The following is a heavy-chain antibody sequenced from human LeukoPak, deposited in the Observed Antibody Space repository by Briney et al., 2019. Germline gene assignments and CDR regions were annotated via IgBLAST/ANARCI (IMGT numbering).Heavy chain of an antibody. V-gene: IGHV4-31*03. Sequence: PSQTLSLTCTVSGGSISSGGYYWSWLRQHPGKGLEWIGYIYYSGSTYYNPSLKSRVTISVDTSKNQFSLKLSSVTAADTAVYYCARVEYLEYYDSSGYKGAFDIWGQGTMATVSS. CDR1: GGSISSGGYY. CDR3: ARVEYLEYYDSSGYKGAFDI. J-gene: IGHJ3*02. D-gene: IGHD3-22*01. CDR2: IYYSGST.